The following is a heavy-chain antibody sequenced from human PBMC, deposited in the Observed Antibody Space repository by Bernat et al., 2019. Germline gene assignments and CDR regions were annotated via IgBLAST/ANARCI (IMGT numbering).Heavy chain of an antibody. CDR2: ISYDGSNK. V-gene: IGHV3-30*01. J-gene: IGHJ4*02. CDR3: ARGGSRRPPQGY. Sequence: QVQLVESGGGVVQPGRSLRLSCAASGFTFSSYAMHWDRQAPGKGLEWVAVISYDGSNKYYADSVKGRFTISRDNSKNTLYLQMNSLRAEDTAVYYCARGGSRRPPQGYWGQGTLVTVSS. CDR1: GFTFSSYA.